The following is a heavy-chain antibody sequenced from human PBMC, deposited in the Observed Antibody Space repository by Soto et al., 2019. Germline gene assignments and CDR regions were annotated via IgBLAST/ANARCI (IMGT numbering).Heavy chain of an antibody. J-gene: IGHJ4*02. D-gene: IGHD6-19*01. CDR3: ARDGGAIVAGTSVDY. V-gene: IGHV1-18*04. CDR1: GYTFTSYG. Sequence: GASVKVSWKASGYTFTSYGISWVRQAPGQGLEWMGWISAYDGNTNYAQKLQGRVTMTTDTSTSTAYMELRSLRSDDTAVYYCARDGGAIVAGTSVDYWGQGTLVTVSS. CDR2: ISAYDGNT.